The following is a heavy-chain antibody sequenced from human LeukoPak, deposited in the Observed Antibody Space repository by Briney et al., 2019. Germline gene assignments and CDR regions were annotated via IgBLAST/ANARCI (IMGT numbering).Heavy chain of an antibody. CDR2: IKGDGSEK. V-gene: IGHV3-7*01. CDR1: GFTFSSNW. Sequence: PGGSLRLSCAASGFTFSSNWMSWVRQAPGKGLKWVANIKGDGSEKYYGDSVKGRFTISRDNAKNSLFLQMNSLRVEDTAVYFCARGGHWLDPWGQGTMVTVSP. J-gene: IGHJ5*02. CDR3: ARGGHWLDP.